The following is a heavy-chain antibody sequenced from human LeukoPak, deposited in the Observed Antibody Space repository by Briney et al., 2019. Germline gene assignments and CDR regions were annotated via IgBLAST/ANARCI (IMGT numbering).Heavy chain of an antibody. CDR3: ARHLGTTGVDY. Sequence: SETLSLTCAVYGGSFSGYYWSWIRQPPGKGLEWIGEINHSGSTNYNPSLKSRVTISVDTSKNQFSLKLSSVTAADTAVYYCARHLGTTGVDYWGQETLVTVSS. CDR2: INHSGST. CDR1: GGSFSGYY. J-gene: IGHJ4*02. D-gene: IGHD4-17*01. V-gene: IGHV4-34*01.